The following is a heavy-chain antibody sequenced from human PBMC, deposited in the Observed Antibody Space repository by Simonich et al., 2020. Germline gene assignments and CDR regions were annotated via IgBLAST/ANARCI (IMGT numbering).Heavy chain of an antibody. V-gene: IGHV1-69-2*01. J-gene: IGHJ4*02. CDR3: ATDTYSSSWYGGGVY. CDR1: GCTLTDYY. CDR2: SDPEYGET. D-gene: IGHD6-13*01. Sequence: EVQLVQSGAEVKTPGATVKISCKVSGCTLTDYYMHWGQQAPGKGLEWMGLSDPEYGETRYAEKFQGRVTITADTSTDTAYMELSSLRSEDTAVYDCATDTYSSSWYGGGVYWGQGTLVTVSS.